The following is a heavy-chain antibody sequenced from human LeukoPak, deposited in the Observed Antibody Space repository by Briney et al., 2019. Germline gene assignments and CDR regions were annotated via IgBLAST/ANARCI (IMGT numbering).Heavy chain of an antibody. CDR1: GYTFTSYG. D-gene: IGHD6-19*01. CDR2: ISAYNGNT. J-gene: IGHJ4*02. CDR3: ARDGEHSSGWPLFDY. Sequence: GSVKDSCKASGYTFTSYGISGVRPAPGQGLEWMGWISAYNGNTNYAQKLQGRVTMTTDTSTSTAYMELRSLRSDDTAVYYCARDGEHSSGWPLFDYWGQGTRVTVSS. V-gene: IGHV1-18*04.